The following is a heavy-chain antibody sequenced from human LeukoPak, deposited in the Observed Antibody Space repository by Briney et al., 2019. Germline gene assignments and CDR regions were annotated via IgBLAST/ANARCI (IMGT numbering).Heavy chain of an antibody. D-gene: IGHD6-13*01. V-gene: IGHV4-30-2*01. CDR1: GGSISSGGYY. J-gene: IGHJ4*02. Sequence: SETLSLTCTVSGGSISSGGYYWSWIRQPPGKGLEWIGYIYHSGSIYYNPSLKSRVTISADRSKNQFSLKLSSVTAADTAVYYCARVLVPGYFDYWGQGTLVTVSS. CDR3: ARVLVPGYFDY. CDR2: IYHSGSI.